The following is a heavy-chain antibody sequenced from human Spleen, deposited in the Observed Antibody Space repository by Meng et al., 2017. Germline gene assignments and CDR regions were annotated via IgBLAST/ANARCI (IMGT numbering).Heavy chain of an antibody. CDR3: ARGQGSTYYPNWFDP. CDR1: GDSVSSNSVA. V-gene: IGHV6-1*01. J-gene: IGHJ5*02. CDR2: TYYRSKWYN. Sequence: SQTLSLTCAISGDSVSSNSVAWNWIRQSPSRGLGWLGRTYYRSKWYNDYAVSVRSRITVNPDTSKNQFSLQLNSVTPEDTAVYYCARGQGSTYYPNWFDPWGQGTMVTVSS. D-gene: IGHD1-26*01.